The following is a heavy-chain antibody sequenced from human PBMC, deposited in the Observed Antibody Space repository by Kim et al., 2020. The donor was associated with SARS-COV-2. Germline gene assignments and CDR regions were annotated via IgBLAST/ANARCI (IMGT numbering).Heavy chain of an antibody. CDR1: GFTFSSYG. V-gene: IGHV3-30*18. J-gene: IGHJ4*02. D-gene: IGHD1-26*01. Sequence: GGSLRLSCAASGFTFSSYGMHWVRQAPGKGLEWVAVISYDGSNKYYADSVKGRFTISRDNSKNTLYLQMNSLRAEDTAVYYCAKDRSSYPNLNFDYWGQGTLVTVSS. CDR2: ISYDGSNK. CDR3: AKDRSSYPNLNFDY.